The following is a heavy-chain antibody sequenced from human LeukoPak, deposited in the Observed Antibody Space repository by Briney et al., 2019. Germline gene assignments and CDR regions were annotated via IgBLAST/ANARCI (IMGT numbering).Heavy chain of an antibody. CDR3: ARVKSYYYDTSDKDAFDI. V-gene: IGHV1-8*03. CDR2: MNPNSGNT. Sequence: PSASVTVSCKASGYTFTSYDINWVRQATGRGLEWMGWMNPNSGNTGYAQKFQGRVTITRNTSISTAYMELSSLRSEDTAVYYCARVKSYYYDTSDKDAFDIWGQGTMVTVSS. CDR1: GYTFTSYD. J-gene: IGHJ3*02. D-gene: IGHD3-22*01.